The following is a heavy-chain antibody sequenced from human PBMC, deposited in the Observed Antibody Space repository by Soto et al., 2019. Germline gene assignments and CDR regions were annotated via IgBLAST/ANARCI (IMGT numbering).Heavy chain of an antibody. Sequence: SETLSLTCSVSGYYVTSSDYYWAWIRHPPGKGLEWIGSMFYSGLTYYNPSLKSRVTLSVDTSKNQFSVRLNSVTAADTAVYYCAPLSVSLSGPYGIHVWGQGTTVTVSS. D-gene: IGHD2-15*01. CDR2: MFYSGLT. CDR3: APLSVSLSGPYGIHV. J-gene: IGHJ6*02. CDR1: GYYVTSSDYY. V-gene: IGHV4-39*01.